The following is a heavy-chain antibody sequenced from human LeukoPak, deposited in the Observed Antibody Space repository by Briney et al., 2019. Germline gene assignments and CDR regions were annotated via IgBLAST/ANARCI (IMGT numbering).Heavy chain of an antibody. CDR2: IYYSGST. D-gene: IGHD1-26*01. Sequence: PSETLSLTCTVSGGSISSRSCCWGWIRQPPGKGLEWIGTIYYSGSTYYNPSLKSRVTISVDTSKNQFSLRLSSVTAADTAVYYCARQVYSGTHDFDYWGQGTLVTVSS. CDR3: ARQVYSGTHDFDY. V-gene: IGHV4-39*01. J-gene: IGHJ4*02. CDR1: GGSISSRSCC.